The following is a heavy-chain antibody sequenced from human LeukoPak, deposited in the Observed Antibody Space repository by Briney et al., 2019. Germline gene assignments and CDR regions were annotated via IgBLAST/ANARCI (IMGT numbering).Heavy chain of an antibody. D-gene: IGHD3-22*01. Sequence: SETLSLTCTVSGGSISSYYWSWIRQPPGKGLEWIGYIYYSGSTNYNPSLKSRVTISVDTSKNQFSLKLSPVTAADTAVYYCAGGDYYDSSGYDYWGQGTLVTVSS. CDR1: GGSISSYY. CDR3: AGGDYYDSSGYDY. V-gene: IGHV4-59*01. CDR2: IYYSGST. J-gene: IGHJ4*02.